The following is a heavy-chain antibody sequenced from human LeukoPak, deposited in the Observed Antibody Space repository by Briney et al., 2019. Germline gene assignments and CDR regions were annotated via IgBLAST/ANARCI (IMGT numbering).Heavy chain of an antibody. Sequence: GGSLRLSCAASGFTVSSNYMNCVRQAPGKGLEWVSVIYSGGSTSYADSVKGRFTTSRDNSKNTLYLQMNSLRAEDTAVYYCARSRYGTTWSSSWEFDYWGQGTLVTVSS. CDR2: IYSGGST. V-gene: IGHV3-66*01. CDR1: GFTVSSNY. D-gene: IGHD6-13*01. J-gene: IGHJ4*02. CDR3: ARSRYGTTWSSSWEFDY.